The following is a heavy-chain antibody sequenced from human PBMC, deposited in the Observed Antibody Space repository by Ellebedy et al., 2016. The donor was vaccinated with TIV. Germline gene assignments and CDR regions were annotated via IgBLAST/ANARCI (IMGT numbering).Heavy chain of an antibody. CDR3: AKDGRIVAAGTVLS. CDR1: GFTFSSYA. Sequence: GESLKISCAASGFTFSSYAMSWVRQAPGKGLEWVSAISGSGGSTYYADSVKGRFTISRDNSKNTLYLQMNSLRAEDTAVYYCAKDGRIVAAGTVLSWGQGTLVTVSS. V-gene: IGHV3-23*01. J-gene: IGHJ5*02. CDR2: ISGSGGST. D-gene: IGHD6-13*01.